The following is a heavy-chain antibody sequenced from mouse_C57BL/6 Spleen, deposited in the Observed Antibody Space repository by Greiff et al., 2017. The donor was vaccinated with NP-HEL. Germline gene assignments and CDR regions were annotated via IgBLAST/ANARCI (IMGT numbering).Heavy chain of an antibody. J-gene: IGHJ4*01. V-gene: IGHV1-62-2*01. CDR3: ARHEEAYYSNYVKAMDY. CDR1: GYTFTEYT. CDR2: FYPGSGSI. D-gene: IGHD2-5*01. Sequence: QVQLQQSGAELVKPGASVKLSCKASGYTFTEYTIHWVKQRSGQGLEWIGWFYPGSGSIKYNEKFKDKATLTADKSSSTVYMELSRLTSEDSAVYFCARHEEAYYSNYVKAMDYWGQGTSVTVSS.